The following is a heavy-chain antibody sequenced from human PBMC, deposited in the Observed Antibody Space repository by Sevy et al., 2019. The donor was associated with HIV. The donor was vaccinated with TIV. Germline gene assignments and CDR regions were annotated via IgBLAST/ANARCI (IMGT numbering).Heavy chain of an antibody. CDR3: ARAGTWADYGDYVSDY. CDR2: ISSSSSYI. CDR1: GFTFSSYS. D-gene: IGHD4-17*01. J-gene: IGHJ4*02. Sequence: GGSLRLSCAASGFTFSSYSMNWVRQAPGKGLEWVSSISSSSSYIYYADSVKGRFTISRDNAKNSLYLQMNSLRAEDTAAYYCARAGTWADYGDYVSDYWGQGTLVTVSS. V-gene: IGHV3-21*01.